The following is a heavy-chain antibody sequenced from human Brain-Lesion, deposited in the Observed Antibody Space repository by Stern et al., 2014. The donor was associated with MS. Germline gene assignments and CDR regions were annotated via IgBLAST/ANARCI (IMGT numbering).Heavy chain of an antibody. CDR3: ARVPGGVFGGMDV. J-gene: IGHJ6*02. CDR1: GYTFTDYF. Sequence: VQLVESGAEVKKPGASVKGSCKASGYTFTDYFMHWGRQAPGQGLEWLGWINPHRGDTKYAQKFQGWVTMTRDTSISTAYMELSSLRSDDTAVYYCARVPGGVFGGMDVWGQGTTVT. CDR2: INPHRGDT. V-gene: IGHV1-2*04. D-gene: IGHD4-23*01.